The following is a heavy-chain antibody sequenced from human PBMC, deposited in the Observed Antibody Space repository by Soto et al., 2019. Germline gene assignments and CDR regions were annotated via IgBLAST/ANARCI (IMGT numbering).Heavy chain of an antibody. Sequence: SVKVSCKASGFTFTSSAMQWVRQARGQRLEWIGWIVVGSGNTNYAQKFQERVTITRDMSTSTAYMELSSLRSEDTAVYYCAARFDDIYTGYFVNDFWGQGTPVTVSS. V-gene: IGHV1-58*02. J-gene: IGHJ4*02. CDR2: IVVGSGNT. D-gene: IGHD3-9*01. CDR3: AARFDDIYTGYFVNDF. CDR1: GFTFTSSA.